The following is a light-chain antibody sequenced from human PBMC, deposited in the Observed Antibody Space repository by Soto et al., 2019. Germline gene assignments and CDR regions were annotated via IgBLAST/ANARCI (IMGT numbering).Light chain of an antibody. J-gene: IGLJ1*01. V-gene: IGLV2-14*03. CDR2: EVS. CDR1: SSDVGAYDY. CDR3: SSYTSSSTRV. Sequence: QSVXTQPASVSGSPGQSITISCTGTSSDVGAYDYVSWYQQHPDKAPKLMIYEVSNRPSGVSNRFSGSKSVNTATLTISGLQADDEADYYCSSYTSSSTRVFGTGTKVTVL.